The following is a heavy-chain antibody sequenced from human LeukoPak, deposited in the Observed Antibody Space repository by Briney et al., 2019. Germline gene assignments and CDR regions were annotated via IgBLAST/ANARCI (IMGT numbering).Heavy chain of an antibody. CDR2: ISGSGGST. CDR1: GFTFSSYA. V-gene: IGHV3-23*01. Sequence: PGGPLRLSCAASGFTFSSYAMSWVRQAPGKGLEWVSAISGSGGSTYYADSVKGRFTISRDNSKNTLYLQMNSLRAEDTAVYYCAKNTNRRIQLSPWAWGQGTMVTVSS. D-gene: IGHD5-18*01. CDR3: AKNTNRRIQLSPWA. J-gene: IGHJ3*01.